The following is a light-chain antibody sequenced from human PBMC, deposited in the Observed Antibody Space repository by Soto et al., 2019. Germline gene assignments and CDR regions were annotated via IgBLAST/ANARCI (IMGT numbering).Light chain of an antibody. Sequence: QSVLTQPPSVSGAPGQTVTISCTGSSSDVGAGFDVHWYQQLPGTAPKLLIYLNTHRPSGVPDRFSASRSGTSASLAITGLQAEDEADYYCQSYDSSLSFYVFGTGTKLTVL. CDR2: LNT. V-gene: IGLV1-40*01. J-gene: IGLJ1*01. CDR1: SSDVGAGFD. CDR3: QSYDSSLSFYV.